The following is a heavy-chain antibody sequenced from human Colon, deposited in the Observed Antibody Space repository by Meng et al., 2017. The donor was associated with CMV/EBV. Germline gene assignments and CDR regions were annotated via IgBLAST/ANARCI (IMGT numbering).Heavy chain of an antibody. CDR2: IIPILGIA. V-gene: IGHV1-69*04. J-gene: IGHJ4*02. CDR1: GGTFSSYP. CDR3: AREERGSTSYYDY. D-gene: IGHD2-2*01. Sequence: SVKVSCKASGGTFSSYPISWVRQAPGQGLEWMGRIIPILGIANYAQKFQGRVTITADKSTSTAYMELSSLRSEGTAVYYCAREERGSTSYYDYWGPCPLFPFSS.